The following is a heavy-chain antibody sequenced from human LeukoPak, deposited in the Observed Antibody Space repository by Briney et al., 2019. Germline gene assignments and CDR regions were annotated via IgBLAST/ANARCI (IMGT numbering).Heavy chain of an antibody. Sequence: GGSLRLSCAASGFTFSSYAMSWVRQAPGKGLEWVSGIGSSAGTTYYADSVEGRFSISRDNSKNTLFLQMNSLRAEDTAVYFSAKDRTGYTSGQGYFDYWGQGVLVTVSS. CDR3: AKDRTGYTSGQGYFDY. D-gene: IGHD6-19*01. CDR2: IGSSAGTT. J-gene: IGHJ4*02. CDR1: GFTFSSYA. V-gene: IGHV3-23*01.